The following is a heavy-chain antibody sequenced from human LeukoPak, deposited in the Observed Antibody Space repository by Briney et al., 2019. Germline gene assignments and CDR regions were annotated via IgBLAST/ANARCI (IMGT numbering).Heavy chain of an antibody. CDR2: IYYSGST. V-gene: IGHV4-39*01. J-gene: IGHJ5*02. CDR3: AGKIVVVVSHGLFRANWFDP. D-gene: IGHD2-15*01. Sequence: KPSETLSLTCTVSGGSISSSSYYWGWIRQPPGKGLEWIGSIYYSGSTYYNPSLKRRVTISVDTSKNQFSLKLSSVTAADTAVYYCAGKIVVVVSHGLFRANWFDPWGQGTLVTVSS. CDR1: GGSISSSSYY.